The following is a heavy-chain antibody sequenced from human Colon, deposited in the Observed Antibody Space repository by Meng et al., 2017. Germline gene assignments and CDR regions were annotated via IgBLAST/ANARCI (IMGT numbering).Heavy chain of an antibody. CDR2: INPNSGGA. J-gene: IGHJ4*02. V-gene: IGHV1-2*06. D-gene: IGHD3-22*01. Sequence: VQLGQSGAEVKKPGASVKVSCKASAYTFAGYDMHWVRQAPGQGLEWMGRINPNSGGANYAQKFDGRVTMTRDKSIDTAYLDLSRLRADDTAVYYCAKVEDNSGLYWGQGTLVTVSS. CDR1: AYTFAGYD. CDR3: AKVEDNSGLY.